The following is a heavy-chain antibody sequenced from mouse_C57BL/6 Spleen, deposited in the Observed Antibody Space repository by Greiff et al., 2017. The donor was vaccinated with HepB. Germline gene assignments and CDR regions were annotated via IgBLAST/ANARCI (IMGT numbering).Heavy chain of an antibody. Sequence: EVKLQQSGAELVRPGASVKLSCTASGFNIKDYYMHWVKQRPEQGLEWIGRIDPEDGDTEYAPKFQGKATMTADTSSNTAYLQLSSLTSEDTAVYYCTPTTVVPPWYFDVWGTGTTVTVSS. D-gene: IGHD1-1*01. V-gene: IGHV14-1*01. CDR3: TPTTVVPPWYFDV. CDR2: IDPEDGDT. CDR1: GFNIKDYY. J-gene: IGHJ1*03.